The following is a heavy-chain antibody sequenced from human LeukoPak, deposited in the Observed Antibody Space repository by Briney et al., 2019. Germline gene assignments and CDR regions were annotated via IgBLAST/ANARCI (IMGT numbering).Heavy chain of an antibody. Sequence: ASVTVSCKTSGYIFTVKFLHWLRQAPGQGLEWMGGIDPKSGGPVYGQNFRGRLTVTRDTSVRTAYMELSRLRSDDTAVYYCAIENCYDGSGCSKTFDYWGQGTLVTVSS. D-gene: IGHD3-22*01. CDR2: IDPKSGGP. CDR3: AIENCYDGSGCSKTFDY. V-gene: IGHV1-2*02. CDR1: GYIFTVKF. J-gene: IGHJ4*02.